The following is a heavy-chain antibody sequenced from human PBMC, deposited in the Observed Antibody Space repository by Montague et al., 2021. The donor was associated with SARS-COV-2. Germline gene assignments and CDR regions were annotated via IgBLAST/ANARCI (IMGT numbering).Heavy chain of an antibody. V-gene: IGHV5-10-1*01. J-gene: IGHJ4*02. CDR3: ARRGRPYSGYTTGYFDY. CDR2: IDPSDSYT. CDR1: GYIFISHW. D-gene: IGHD5-12*01. Sequence: QSGAEVKKPGESLRISCKVSGYIFISHWITWVRQMPGKGLEWMGRIDPSDSYTNYSPFFQGHVSISVDKSISTAYLQWSSLKASDTAMYYCARRGRPYSGYTTGYFDYWGQGTLVTVSS.